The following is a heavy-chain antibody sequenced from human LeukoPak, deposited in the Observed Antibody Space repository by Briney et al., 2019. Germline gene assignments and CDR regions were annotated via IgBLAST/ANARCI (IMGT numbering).Heavy chain of an antibody. V-gene: IGHV3-30-3*01. CDR2: ISYDGSNK. J-gene: IGHJ4*02. CDR3: ARVHWDDYGDYPLFDY. Sequence: GGSLRLSCAASGFTFSSYAMHWVRQAPGKGLGWVAVISYDGSNKYYADSVKGRFTISRDNSKNTLYLQMNSLRAEDTAVYYCARVHWDDYGDYPLFDYWGQGTLVTVSS. D-gene: IGHD4-17*01. CDR1: GFTFSSYA.